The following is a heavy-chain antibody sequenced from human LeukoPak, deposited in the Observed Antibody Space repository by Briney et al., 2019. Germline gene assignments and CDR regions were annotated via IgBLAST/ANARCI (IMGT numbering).Heavy chain of an antibody. D-gene: IGHD4-17*01. Sequence: GGSLRLSCGASGFTFSTYGMHWVRQAPDKGLEWVAFIRYDGSNKNYAASVKGRFTISRDNSKNTLYLQMNSLRPEDTAVYYCAKVYEYGDNDWFDSWGQGTLVTVSS. V-gene: IGHV3-30*02. CDR1: GFTFSTYG. J-gene: IGHJ5*01. CDR2: IRYDGSNK. CDR3: AKVYEYGDNDWFDS.